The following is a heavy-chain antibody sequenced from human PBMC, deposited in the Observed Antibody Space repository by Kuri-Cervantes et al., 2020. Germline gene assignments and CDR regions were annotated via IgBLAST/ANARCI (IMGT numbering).Heavy chain of an antibody. D-gene: IGHD4-17*01. V-gene: IGHV3-11*04. CDR3: ARETLIAYGVPDY. CDR1: GFTFSDYY. CDR2: ISSRGDDT. Sequence: GESLKISCAASGFTFSDYYMSWIRQAPGKGLEWVSYISSRGDDTYYMDSVKGRFTISRDNAKNLLYLQMNSLRLEDTAVYYCARETLIAYGVPDYWGQGTLVTVSS. J-gene: IGHJ4*02.